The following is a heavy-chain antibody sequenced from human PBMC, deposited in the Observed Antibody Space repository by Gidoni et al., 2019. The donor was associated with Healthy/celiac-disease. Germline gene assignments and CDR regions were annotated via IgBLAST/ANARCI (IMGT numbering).Heavy chain of an antibody. Sequence: QVQLQESGPGLVKPSETLSLTCTVSGGSISSYYWSWIRQPPGKGLERIGYIYYSGSTNYNPSRKSRVTISVDTSKNQFSLKLSSVTAADTAVYYCARVRCSSTSCYTGLLFDYWGQGTLVTVSS. J-gene: IGHJ4*02. D-gene: IGHD2-2*02. CDR2: IYYSGST. CDR3: ARVRCSSTSCYTGLLFDY. CDR1: GGSISSYY. V-gene: IGHV4-59*01.